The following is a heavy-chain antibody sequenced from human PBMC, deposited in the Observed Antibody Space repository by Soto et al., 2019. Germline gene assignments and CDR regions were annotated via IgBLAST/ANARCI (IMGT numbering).Heavy chain of an antibody. D-gene: IGHD1-20*01. CDR3: ARYKSNYYYGMDV. CDR2: IYYSGIT. V-gene: IGHV4-59*01. J-gene: IGHJ6*02. CDR1: GGSISSYY. Sequence: QVQLQESGPGLVKPSETLSLTCTVSGGSISSYYWSWIGQPPGKGLEWIGYIYYSGITNYNPSLKSRVTISVDTSKNQFSLKLSSVTAADTAVYYCARYKSNYYYGMDVWGQGTTVTVSS.